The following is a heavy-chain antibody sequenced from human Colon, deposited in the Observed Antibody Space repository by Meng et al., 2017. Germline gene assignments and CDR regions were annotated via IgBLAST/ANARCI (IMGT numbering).Heavy chain of an antibody. Sequence: QPQLQESGPRLVKPSDTLSLTCTVSGGSISSGDYYWSWIRQPPGKGLEWIGYIYYSGSTYYNPSLKNRLTISVDASQKQFSLRLTSVTAADTAVYYCVRENWKSTVDYSGQGTLVTVSS. CDR1: GGSISSGDYY. D-gene: IGHD1-1*01. CDR3: VRENWKSTVDY. CDR2: IYYSGST. J-gene: IGHJ4*02. V-gene: IGHV4-30-4*02.